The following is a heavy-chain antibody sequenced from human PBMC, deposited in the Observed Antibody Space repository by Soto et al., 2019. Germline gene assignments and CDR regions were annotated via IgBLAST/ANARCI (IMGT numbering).Heavy chain of an antibody. CDR1: GGSISSYY. CDR3: ARAHYGDYGYGMDV. CDR2: IYYSGST. V-gene: IGHV4-59*12. Sequence: PSETLSLTCTVSGGSISSYYWSWIRQPPGKGLEWIGYIYYSGSTNYNPSLKSRVTISVDTSKNQFSLKLRSVTAADTAVYYCARAHYGDYGYGMDVWGQGTTVTVSS. J-gene: IGHJ6*02. D-gene: IGHD4-17*01.